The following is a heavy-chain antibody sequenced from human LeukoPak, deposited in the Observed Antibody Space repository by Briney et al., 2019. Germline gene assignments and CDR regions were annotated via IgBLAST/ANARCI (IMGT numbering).Heavy chain of an antibody. CDR1: GYSISSGYY. CDR2: IYHSGST. V-gene: IGHV4-38-2*02. J-gene: IGHJ6*03. CDR3: ASVYYYYMDV. Sequence: SETLSLTCTVSGYSISSGYYWGWIRQPPGKGLEWIGSIYHSGSTYYNPSLKSRVTISVDTSKNQFSLKLSSVTAADTAVCYCASVYYYYMDVWGKGTTVTVSS.